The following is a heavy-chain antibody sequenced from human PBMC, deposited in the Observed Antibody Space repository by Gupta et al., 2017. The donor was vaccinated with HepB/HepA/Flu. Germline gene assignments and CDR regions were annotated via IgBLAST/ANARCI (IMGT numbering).Heavy chain of an antibody. V-gene: IGHV3-43*01. CDR3: AKDIRGDTAMARGGYFDY. D-gene: IGHD5-18*01. CDR2: ISWDGGST. CDR1: GFPFDDYT. J-gene: IGHJ4*02. Sequence: EVQLVESGGVVVQPGGSLSLSCAASGFPFDDYTLHWFRQAPGKGLEWVSLISWDGGSTYYADSVKGRFTISRDNSKNSLYLQMNSLRTEDTALYYCAKDIRGDTAMARGGYFDYWGQGTLVTVSS.